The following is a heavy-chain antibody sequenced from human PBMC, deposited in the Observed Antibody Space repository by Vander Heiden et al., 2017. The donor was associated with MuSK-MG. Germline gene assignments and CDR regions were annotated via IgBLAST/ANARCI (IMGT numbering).Heavy chain of an antibody. CDR3: ATVDFEWLRPRTYYFDY. CDR2: FDPEDGET. J-gene: IGHJ4*02. D-gene: IGHD5-12*01. Sequence: QVQLVQPGAEVKKPGASVKASRTVSGNTLTAFPMHWVRQAPGKGLEWMGGFDPEDGETIYAQKFQGRVTMTEDTSTDTAYMELSSLRSEDTAVYYCATVDFEWLRPRTYYFDYWGQGTLVTVSS. V-gene: IGHV1-24*01. CDR1: GNTLTAFP.